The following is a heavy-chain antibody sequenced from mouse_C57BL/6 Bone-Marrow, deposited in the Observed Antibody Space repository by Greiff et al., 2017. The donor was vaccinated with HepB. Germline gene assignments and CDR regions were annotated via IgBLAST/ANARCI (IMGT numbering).Heavy chain of an antibody. CDR3: ARCELVANPHWYFDV. D-gene: IGHD1-1*01. CDR1: GYTFTSYW. J-gene: IGHJ1*03. CDR2: IYPGSGST. Sequence: VQLQQPGAELVKPGASVKMSCKASGYTFTSYWITWVKQRPGQGLEWIGDIYPGSGSTNYNEKFKSKATLTVDTSSSTAYMQLSSLTSEDSAVYYCARCELVANPHWYFDVWGTGTTVTVSS. V-gene: IGHV1-55*01.